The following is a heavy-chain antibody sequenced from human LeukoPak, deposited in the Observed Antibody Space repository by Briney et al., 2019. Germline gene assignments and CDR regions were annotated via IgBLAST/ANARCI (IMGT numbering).Heavy chain of an antibody. D-gene: IGHD5-18*01. CDR1: GFTFSTYS. V-gene: IGHV3-48*02. CDR3: ARDPGYSYALDY. Sequence: PPGGSLRLSCSASGFTFSTYSMNWVRQAPGKGLEWLSYISWGSNVIYYADSVKGRFTTSRDDAKNSLFLQMDSLTDEDTAVHYCARDPGYSYALDYWGRGTLVTVSS. J-gene: IGHJ4*02. CDR2: ISWGSNVI.